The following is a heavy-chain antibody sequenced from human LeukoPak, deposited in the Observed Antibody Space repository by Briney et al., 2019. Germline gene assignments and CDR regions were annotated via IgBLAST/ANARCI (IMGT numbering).Heavy chain of an antibody. Sequence: ASVKVSCKASGYTFTGYYMHWVRQAPGQGLEWMGWINPNSGGTNYAQKFQGRVTITADESTSTAYMELSSLRSEDTAVYYCARVELLGLFYCYYGMDVWGQGTTVTVSS. J-gene: IGHJ6*02. CDR1: GYTFTGYY. CDR2: INPNSGGT. D-gene: IGHD2-15*01. CDR3: ARVELLGLFYCYYGMDV. V-gene: IGHV1-2*02.